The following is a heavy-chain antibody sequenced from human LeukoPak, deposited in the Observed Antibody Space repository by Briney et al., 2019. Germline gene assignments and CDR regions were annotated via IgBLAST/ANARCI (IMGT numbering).Heavy chain of an antibody. CDR1: GFTFCTYD. Sequence: PGGSLRLSCAASGFTFCTYDMHWVRQVSGKGLEWVSSIGTIGDTFYPGSVKGRFTISRENAKNSLYLQMNGLRAGDTAVYYCARATVIGNAPVPGYLDVWGKGTTVTVSS. J-gene: IGHJ6*04. V-gene: IGHV3-13*01. D-gene: IGHD2-21*01. CDR2: IGTIGDT. CDR3: ARATVIGNAPVPGYLDV.